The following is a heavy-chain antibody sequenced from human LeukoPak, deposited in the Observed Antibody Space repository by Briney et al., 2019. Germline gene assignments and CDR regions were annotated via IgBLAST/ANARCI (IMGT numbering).Heavy chain of an antibody. Sequence: SETLSLTCIVSGGSISSSSYYWGWIRQPPEKGLEWIGSIYYSGSTYYNPSLKSRVTIPVDTSKNQFSLKLSSVTAADTAVYYCARQGYTYYYDSSGYYPFDYWGQGTLVTVSS. CDR3: ARQGYTYYYDSSGYYPFDY. J-gene: IGHJ4*02. V-gene: IGHV4-39*01. CDR1: GGSISSSSYY. D-gene: IGHD3-22*01. CDR2: IYYSGST.